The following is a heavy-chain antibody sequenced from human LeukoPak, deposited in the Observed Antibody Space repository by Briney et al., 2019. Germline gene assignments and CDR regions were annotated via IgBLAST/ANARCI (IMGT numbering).Heavy chain of an antibody. D-gene: IGHD2-2*01. CDR1: GFTFSSYG. CDR3: ATPGVPYCSSTSCANWFDP. CDR2: IWYDGSNK. Sequence: GGSLRLSCAASGFTFSSYGMHWVRQAPGKGPEWVAVIWYDGSNKYYADSVKGRFTTSRDNSKNTLYLQMNSLRAEDTAVYYCATPGVPYCSSTSCANWFDPWGQGTLVTVSS. V-gene: IGHV3-30*02. J-gene: IGHJ5*02.